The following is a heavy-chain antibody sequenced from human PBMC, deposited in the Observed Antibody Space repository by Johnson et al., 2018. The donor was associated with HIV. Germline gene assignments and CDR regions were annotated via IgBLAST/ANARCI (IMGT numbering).Heavy chain of an antibody. CDR3: AKDPRAVGATRGDAFDI. V-gene: IGHV3-30-3*01. CDR1: GFTFSSYA. Sequence: QVQLVESGGGVVQPGRSLRLSCAASGFTFSSYAMHWVRQAPGKGLEWVAVISYDGSNKYYADSVKGRFTISRDNSKNTLYLQMNSLRAEDTAVYYCAKDPRAVGATRGDAFDIWGQGTMVTVSS. D-gene: IGHD1-26*01. CDR2: ISYDGSNK. J-gene: IGHJ3*02.